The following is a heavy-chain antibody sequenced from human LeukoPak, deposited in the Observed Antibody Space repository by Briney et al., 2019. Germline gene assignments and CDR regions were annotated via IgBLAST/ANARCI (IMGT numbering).Heavy chain of an antibody. CDR3: ASLMGSGSWPY. D-gene: IGHD6-13*01. CDR1: GFTFSSYS. J-gene: IGHJ4*02. Sequence: GGSLRLSCAASGFTFSSYSMSWVRQAPGKGLEWVSSISSSSSYIYYADSVKGRFTISRDNAKNSLYLQMNSLRAEDTAVYYCASLMGSGSWPYWGQGTLVTVSS. V-gene: IGHV3-21*01. CDR2: ISSSSSYI.